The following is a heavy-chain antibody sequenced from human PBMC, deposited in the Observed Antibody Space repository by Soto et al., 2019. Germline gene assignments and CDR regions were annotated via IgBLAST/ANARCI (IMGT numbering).Heavy chain of an antibody. CDR1: GFTFSSYA. Sequence: QVQLVESGGGVVQPGRSLRLSCAASGFTFSSYAMHWVRQAPGKGLEWVAVISYDGSNKYYADSVKGRFTISRDNSKNTLYLQMNRLRAEDTDVYYCARAYEGDYFDYWGQGTLVTVSS. CDR3: ARAYEGDYFDY. D-gene: IGHD3-16*01. V-gene: IGHV3-30-3*01. J-gene: IGHJ4*02. CDR2: ISYDGSNK.